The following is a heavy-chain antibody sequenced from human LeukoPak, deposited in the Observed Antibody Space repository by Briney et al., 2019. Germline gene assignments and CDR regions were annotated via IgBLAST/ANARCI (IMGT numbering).Heavy chain of an antibody. CDR3: ARTYYDILTGYYTLPGD. D-gene: IGHD3-9*01. V-gene: IGHV3-53*05. J-gene: IGHJ4*02. CDR2: IYSGGST. Sequence: GGSLRLSCAASGFTISSNYMSWVRQAPGKGLEWVSVIYSGGSTYYADSVKGRFTISRDNSKNTLYLQMNSLRAEDTAVYYCARTYYDILTGYYTLPGDWGQGTLVTVSS. CDR1: GFTISSNY.